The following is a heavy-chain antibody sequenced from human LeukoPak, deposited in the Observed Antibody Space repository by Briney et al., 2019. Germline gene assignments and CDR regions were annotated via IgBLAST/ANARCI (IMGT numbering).Heavy chain of an antibody. CDR1: GFTVKDNF. D-gene: IGHD4/OR15-4a*01. CDR3: TRESANYHFAY. Sequence: TGGSLRLSCAASGFTVKDNFMSWVRQAPGKGLEWVSVLYSGGATYYADSVKGRFTISRDNSKNIVFLQMNDLRTEDMAFYYCTRESANYHFAYWGQGALVTVSS. V-gene: IGHV3-66*01. CDR2: LYSGGAT. J-gene: IGHJ4*02.